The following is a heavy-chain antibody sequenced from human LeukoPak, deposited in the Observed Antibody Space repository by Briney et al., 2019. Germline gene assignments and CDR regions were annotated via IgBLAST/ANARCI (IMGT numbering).Heavy chain of an antibody. V-gene: IGHV4-38-2*01. CDR2: IYHSGST. J-gene: IGHJ4*02. Sequence: KPGGSLSLSCAASGFTFSTYSMNWVRQAPGKGLEWIGSIYHSGSTYYNPSLKSRVTISVDTSKNQFSLKLSSVTAADTAVYYCARLVLYDSSGYYWGYYFDYWGQGTLVTVSS. D-gene: IGHD3-22*01. CDR1: GFTFSTYS. CDR3: ARLVLYDSSGYYWGYYFDY.